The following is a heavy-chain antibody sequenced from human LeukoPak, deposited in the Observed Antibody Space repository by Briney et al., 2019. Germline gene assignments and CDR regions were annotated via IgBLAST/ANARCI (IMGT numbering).Heavy chain of an antibody. Sequence: SETLSLTCAVYGGSFSGYSWNWIRQPPVKGLEWIGEINHSGGTNYNPSLKSRVTISVDTSKKQFSLKLSSVTAADTAVYYCARRYWSGYYPTNNWFDPWGQGTLVTVSS. CDR2: INHSGGT. V-gene: IGHV4-34*01. D-gene: IGHD3-3*01. CDR3: ARRYWSGYYPTNNWFDP. J-gene: IGHJ5*02. CDR1: GGSFSGYS.